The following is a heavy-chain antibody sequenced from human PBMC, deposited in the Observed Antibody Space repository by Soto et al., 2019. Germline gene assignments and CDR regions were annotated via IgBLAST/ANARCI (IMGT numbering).Heavy chain of an antibody. CDR1: GFTFSSYG. Sequence: QVPLVESGGGVVQPGRSLRLSCAASGFTFSSYGMHWVRQAPGKGLEWVAVISYDGSNKYYADSVKGRFTISRDNSKNTLYLQMNSLRAEDTAVYYCAKDLLGPGRAYGMDFWGQGTTVTVSS. CDR3: AKDLLGPGRAYGMDF. V-gene: IGHV3-30*18. CDR2: ISYDGSNK. D-gene: IGHD7-27*01. J-gene: IGHJ6*02.